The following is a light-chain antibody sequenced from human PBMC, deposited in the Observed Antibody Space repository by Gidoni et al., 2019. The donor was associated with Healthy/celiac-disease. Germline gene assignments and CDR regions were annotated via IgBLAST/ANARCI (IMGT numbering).Light chain of an antibody. CDR2: GNS. CDR1: SSNIGAGYD. J-gene: IGLJ2*01. CDR3: QSYDSSLSGPVV. Sequence: QSVLTQPPSVSGAPGRRVTISCTGSSSNIGAGYDVHWYQQLPGTAPKLLIYGNSKRTSGVPDRFSGSKSGTSASLAITGLQAEDEADYYCQSYDSSLSGPVVFGGGTKLTVL. V-gene: IGLV1-40*01.